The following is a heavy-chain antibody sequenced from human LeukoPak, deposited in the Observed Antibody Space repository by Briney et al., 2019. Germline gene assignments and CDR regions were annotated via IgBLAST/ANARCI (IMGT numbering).Heavy chain of an antibody. CDR3: ARAGDSSSWDNWFDP. J-gene: IGHJ5*02. CDR2: INPNSGGT. CDR1: GYTFTVYY. D-gene: IGHD6-13*01. Sequence: ASVTVSFKASGYTFTVYYMHWVRQAPGQGLEWMGWINPNSGGTNYAQKFQGRVTMTRDTSISTAYMELSRLRSDDTAVYYCARAGDSSSWDNWFDPWGQGTLVTVSS. V-gene: IGHV1-2*02.